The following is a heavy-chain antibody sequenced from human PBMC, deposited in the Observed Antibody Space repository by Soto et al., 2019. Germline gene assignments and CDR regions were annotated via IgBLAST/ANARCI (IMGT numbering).Heavy chain of an antibody. CDR1: GGSSSGGGYY. CDR3: ARGRKNVSLGYCSSTSCYWAFDI. D-gene: IGHD2-2*01. J-gene: IGHJ3*02. V-gene: IGHV4-31*02. CDR2: IYYSGST. Sequence: SLMMRLPWTVAGGSSSGGGYYWSWIRQHPGKGLEWIGYIYYSGSTCYNPSLKSRVTISVDTSKNQFSLKLSSVTAADTAVYYCARGRKNVSLGYCSSTSCYWAFDIWGQGTMLTVSS.